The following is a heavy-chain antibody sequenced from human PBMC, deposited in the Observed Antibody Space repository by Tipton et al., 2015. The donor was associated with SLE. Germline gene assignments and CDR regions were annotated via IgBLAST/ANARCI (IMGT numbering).Heavy chain of an antibody. V-gene: IGHV4-59*12. D-gene: IGHD3-3*01. CDR2: IYYSGTI. J-gene: IGHJ3*02. CDR1: DGSINGYY. Sequence: TLSLTCTVSDGSINGYYWSWIRQPPGKGLEWIGSIYYSGTIYYNPSLMSRVTISIDTSKNQFSLRLSSVTAADTALYYCARLDFNHDFWSGYAFDIWGQGTMVTVSS. CDR3: ARLDFNHDFWSGYAFDI.